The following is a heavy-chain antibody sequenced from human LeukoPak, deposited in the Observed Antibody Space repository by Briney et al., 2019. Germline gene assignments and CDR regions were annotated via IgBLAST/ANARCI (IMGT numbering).Heavy chain of an antibody. D-gene: IGHD3-22*01. Sequence: GGSLRLSCAASGFTFSDYSINWVLQTPGKGLEWVSSIIPTSTPIYYADAVKGRFIISRDNAKSSLFLQMNSLRAEDTALYYCVRLRRNSDRSGYYYYNNYWGQGILVTVSS. V-gene: IGHV3-21*01. CDR1: GFTFSDYS. J-gene: IGHJ4*02. CDR3: VRLRRNSDRSGYYYYNNY. CDR2: IIPTSTPI.